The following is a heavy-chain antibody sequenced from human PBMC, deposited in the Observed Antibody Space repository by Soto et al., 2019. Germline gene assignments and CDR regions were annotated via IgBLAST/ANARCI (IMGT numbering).Heavy chain of an antibody. V-gene: IGHV3-48*01. D-gene: IGHD5-12*01. Sequence: EVQLVESGGGLVQPGGSLRLSCAASGFTFSSYSMNWVRQAPGKGLEWVSYISSSSSTIYYADSVKGRFTISRDNAKNSLYLQMNSLRAEDTAVYYCARDGSRGIVAMIRTYYYYMDVWGKGTTVTVSS. CDR1: GFTFSSYS. CDR3: ARDGSRGIVAMIRTYYYYMDV. J-gene: IGHJ6*03. CDR2: ISSSSSTI.